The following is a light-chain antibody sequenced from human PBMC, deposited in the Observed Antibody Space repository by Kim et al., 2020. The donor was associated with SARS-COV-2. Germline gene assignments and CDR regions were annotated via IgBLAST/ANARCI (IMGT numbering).Light chain of an antibody. CDR2: KAS. CDR3: HQYNIYPYT. CDR1: QSINSW. Sequence: GDRVTITCRASQSINSWLAWYQQKPGKAPKLLIYKASGLESGVPSRFSGSESGTEFTLTISSLQPDDSATYYCHQYNIYPYTFGQGTKLEIK. J-gene: IGKJ2*01. V-gene: IGKV1-5*03.